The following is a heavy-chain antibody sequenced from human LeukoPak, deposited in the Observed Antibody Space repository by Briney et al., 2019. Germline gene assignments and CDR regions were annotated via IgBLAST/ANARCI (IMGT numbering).Heavy chain of an antibody. CDR2: IAYDGSNK. J-gene: IGHJ4*02. CDR3: ARENSHYDSSGYYVYYFDY. V-gene: IGHV3-30-3*01. D-gene: IGHD3-22*01. Sequence: GGSLRLSCAASGFTFSSYAMHWVRQAPGKGLEWVAVIAYDGSNKYYADSVKGRFTISRDNSKNTLYLQMNSLRAEDTAVYYCARENSHYDSSGYYVYYFDYWGQGTLVTVSS. CDR1: GFTFSSYA.